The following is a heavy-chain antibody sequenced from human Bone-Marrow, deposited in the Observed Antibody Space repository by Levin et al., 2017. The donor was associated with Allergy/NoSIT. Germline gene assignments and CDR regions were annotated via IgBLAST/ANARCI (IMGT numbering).Heavy chain of an antibody. V-gene: IGHV1-2*04. CDR2: INPNSGGT. CDR3: ARGDGSSSWYSPDYYYGMDV. Sequence: ASVKVSCKASGYTFTGYYMHWVRQAPGQGLEWMGWINPNSGGTNYAQKFQGWVTMTRDTSISTAYMELSRLRSDDTAVYYCARGDGSSSWYSPDYYYGMDVWGQGTTVTVSS. CDR1: GYTFTGYY. D-gene: IGHD6-13*01. J-gene: IGHJ6*02.